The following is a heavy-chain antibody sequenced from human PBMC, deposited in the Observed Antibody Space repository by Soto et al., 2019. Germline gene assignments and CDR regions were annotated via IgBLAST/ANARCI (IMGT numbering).Heavy chain of an antibody. V-gene: IGHV3-33*08. CDR3: ARDGYSSSWYGSHFDY. D-gene: IGHD6-13*01. Sequence: EQLLESGGDLIQPGGSLRLSCVASGITFRSRAMSWVRQAPGEGLEWVAVIWYDGSNKYYADSVKGRFTISRDNSKNTLYLQMNSLRAEDTAVYYCARDGYSSSWYGSHFDYWGQGTLVTVSS. J-gene: IGHJ4*02. CDR2: IWYDGSNK. CDR1: GITFRSRA.